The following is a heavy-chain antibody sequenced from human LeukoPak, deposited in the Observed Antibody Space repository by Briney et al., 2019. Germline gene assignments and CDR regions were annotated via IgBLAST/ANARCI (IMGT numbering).Heavy chain of an antibody. V-gene: IGHV1-69*05. CDR2: IIPIFGTA. CDR3: ASHYYGSGIGWFDP. D-gene: IGHD3-10*01. J-gene: IGHJ5*02. Sequence: GASVKVSCKASGGTFSSYAISWVRQAPGQGLEWMGGIIPIFGTANYAQKFQGRVTITTDESTSTAYMELSSLRSEDTAVYYCASHYYGSGIGWFDPWGQGTLDTVSS. CDR1: GGTFSSYA.